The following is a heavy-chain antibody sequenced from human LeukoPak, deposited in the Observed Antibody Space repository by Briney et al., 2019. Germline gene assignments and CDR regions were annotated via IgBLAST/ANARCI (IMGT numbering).Heavy chain of an antibody. CDR3: ARDSYGGGWSILFDY. V-gene: IGHV4-4*02. J-gene: IGHJ4*02. CDR1: GGSISSSNW. CDR2: IYHSGST. D-gene: IGHD6-19*01. Sequence: NPSETLSLTCAVSGGSISSSNWWSWVRQPPGKGLEWIGEIYHSGSTNYNPSLKSRVTISVDKSKNQFSLKLSSVTAADTAVYYCARDSYGGGWSILFDYWGQGTLVTVSS.